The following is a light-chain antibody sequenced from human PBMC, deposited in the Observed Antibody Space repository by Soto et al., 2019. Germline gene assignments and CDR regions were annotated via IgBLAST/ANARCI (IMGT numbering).Light chain of an antibody. Sequence: EIVFTQSPRTLSLSPGERAPLSCRAIQSVSSSYLAWYQQKPGQAPRLLIYGASSRATGIPDRFGGSGSGTDFTLTISRLEPEDFAVYYCQQYGSSPPFTFGQGTKVDI. V-gene: IGKV3-20*01. CDR1: QSVSSSY. CDR2: GAS. CDR3: QQYGSSPPFT. J-gene: IGKJ1*01.